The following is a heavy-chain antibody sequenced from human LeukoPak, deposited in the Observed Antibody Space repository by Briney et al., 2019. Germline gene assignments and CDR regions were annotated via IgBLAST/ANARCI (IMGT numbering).Heavy chain of an antibody. CDR2: IYYSGTT. V-gene: IGHV4-30-4*01. CDR3: ARQEIAAADFDY. Sequence: SETLSLTCTVSGGSITSGDYYWSWTRQPPGKGLEWIGHIYYSGTTYYNSSLKSRVTILVDTSKKQFSLKLSSVTAADTAVYYCARQEIAAADFDYWGQGTLVTVSS. CDR1: GGSITSGDYY. D-gene: IGHD6-13*01. J-gene: IGHJ4*02.